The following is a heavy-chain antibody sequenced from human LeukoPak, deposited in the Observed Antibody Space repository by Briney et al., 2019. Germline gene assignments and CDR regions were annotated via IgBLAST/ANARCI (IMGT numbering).Heavy chain of an antibody. CDR3: ARCTTGRTFGSLREIKRSREIDY. D-gene: IGHD1-1*01. V-gene: IGHV3-48*03. CDR2: IGSSGDTI. Sequence: QAGGSLRLSCAASGFTFSSYEMNWVRQAPGKGLEWVSYIGSSGDTIYYADSVKGRFTISRDNAKNSLYLQMNSLRVEDTAVYYCARCTTGRTFGSLREIKRSREIDYWGQGTLVTVSS. CDR1: GFTFSSYE. J-gene: IGHJ4*02.